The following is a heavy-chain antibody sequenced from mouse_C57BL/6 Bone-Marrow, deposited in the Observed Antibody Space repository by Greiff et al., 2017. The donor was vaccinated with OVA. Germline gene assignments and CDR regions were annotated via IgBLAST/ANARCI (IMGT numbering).Heavy chain of an antibody. CDR2: IRSKSNNYAT. CDR3: VRGYYDYLYAMDY. CDR1: GFSFNTYA. V-gene: IGHV10-1*01. D-gene: IGHD2-4*01. J-gene: IGHJ4*01. Sequence: VQLKESGGGLVQPKGSLKLSCAASGFSFNTYAMNWVRQAPGKGLEWVARIRSKSNNYATYYADSVKDRFTISRDDSESMLYLQMNNLKTEDTAMYYCVRGYYDYLYAMDYWGQGTSVTVSS.